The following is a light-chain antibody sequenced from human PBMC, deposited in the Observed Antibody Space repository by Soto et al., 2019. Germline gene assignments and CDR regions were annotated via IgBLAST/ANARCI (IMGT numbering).Light chain of an antibody. CDR3: GADHGSGSNCLVV. CDR2: VGTGGIVG. Sequence: QLVLTQPPSASASLGASVTLTCTLSSGYSNPKVAWYQQGPGKGTRFVMRVGTGGIVGSTVDGIPDRFSVLGSGLNRYLTIENIQEEDESDYHCGADHGSGSNCLVVLGGGTKVTVL. CDR1: SGYSNPK. J-gene: IGLJ2*01. V-gene: IGLV9-49*01.